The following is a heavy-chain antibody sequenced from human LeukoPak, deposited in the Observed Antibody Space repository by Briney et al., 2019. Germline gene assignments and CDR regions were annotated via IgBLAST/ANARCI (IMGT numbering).Heavy chain of an antibody. Sequence: SVKVSCKASGGTFSSYAISWVRQAPGQGLEWMGRIIPILGIANYAQKFQGRVTITADKSTSTAYMELSSLRSEDTAVYYCARGRGYDSSGYYDYWGQGTLVTVSS. D-gene: IGHD3-22*01. CDR2: IIPILGIA. J-gene: IGHJ4*02. CDR3: ARGRGYDSSGYYDY. V-gene: IGHV1-69*04. CDR1: GGTFSSYA.